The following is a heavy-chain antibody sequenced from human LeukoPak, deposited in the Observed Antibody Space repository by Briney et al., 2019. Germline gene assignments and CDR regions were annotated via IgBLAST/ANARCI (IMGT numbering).Heavy chain of an antibody. CDR1: GFTFSSYS. D-gene: IGHD3-9*01. CDR2: ISSGSSYI. J-gene: IGHJ4*02. CDR3: ARAPYDILTGYSPYYFES. V-gene: IGHV3-21*06. Sequence: KPGGSLRLSCAASGFTFSSYSMNWVRQAPGKGLEWVSSISSGSSYIYYADSVKGRFTISRDNAKNSLYLQMSSLRAEDTAVYYCARAPYDILTGYSPYYFESWGQGTLVTVSS.